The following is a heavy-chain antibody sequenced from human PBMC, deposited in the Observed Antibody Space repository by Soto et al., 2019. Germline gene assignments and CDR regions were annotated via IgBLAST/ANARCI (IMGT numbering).Heavy chain of an antibody. CDR2: ISWDGGST. CDR1: GFTFDDYT. V-gene: IGHV3-43*01. CDR3: AKDSGGYYYYGMDV. D-gene: IGHD2-15*01. J-gene: IGHJ6*02. Sequence: LRLSCAASGFTFDDYTMHWVRQAPGKGLEWVSLISWDGGSTYYADSVKGRFTISRDNSKNSLYLQMNSLRTEDTALYYCAKDSGGYYYYGMDVGGQGTTVTVSS.